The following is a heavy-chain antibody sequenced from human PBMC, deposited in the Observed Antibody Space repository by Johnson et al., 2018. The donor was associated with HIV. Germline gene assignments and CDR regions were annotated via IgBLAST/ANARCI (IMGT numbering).Heavy chain of an antibody. J-gene: IGHJ3*02. CDR1: GFTFSDYY. CDR3: ARDPSAGEQLDDAFDI. CDR2: IYSGGSK. Sequence: VQLVESGGGVVQPGRSLRLSCAASGFTFSDYYMSWIRQAPGKGLEWVAVIYSGGSKYYADPVKGRFTISRDNSKNTLYLQMNSLRAEDTAVYYCARDPSAGEQLDDAFDIWGQGTMVTVSS. V-gene: IGHV3-66*02. D-gene: IGHD6-6*01.